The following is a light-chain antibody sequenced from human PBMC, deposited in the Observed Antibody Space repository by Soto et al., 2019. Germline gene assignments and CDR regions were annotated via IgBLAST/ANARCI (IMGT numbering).Light chain of an antibody. Sequence: AIQLTQSPSSLSASVGDRVTITCRTSHGIVNALAWYQQKPGRPPKLLMYDASILQSGVPLRFSGSGSGTDFTLTITSLQPEDFATYFCQQYGNYPLTFGGGTTVEVK. V-gene: IGKV1D-13*01. CDR2: DAS. J-gene: IGKJ4*01. CDR3: QQYGNYPLT. CDR1: HGIVNA.